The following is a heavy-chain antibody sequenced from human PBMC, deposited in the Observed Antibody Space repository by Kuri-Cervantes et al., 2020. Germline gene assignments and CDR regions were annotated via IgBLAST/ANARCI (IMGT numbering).Heavy chain of an antibody. V-gene: IGHV1-69*05. D-gene: IGHD6-19*01. CDR1: GGTFSSYA. Sequence: SVKVSSKASGGTFSSYAISWVRQAPGQGLEWMGGIIPIFGTANYAQKFQGRVTITTDESTSTAYMELSSLRSEDTAVYYCARESVIAVAGTGNYYFDYWGQGTLVTVSS. CDR3: ARESVIAVAGTGNYYFDY. J-gene: IGHJ4*02. CDR2: IIPIFGTA.